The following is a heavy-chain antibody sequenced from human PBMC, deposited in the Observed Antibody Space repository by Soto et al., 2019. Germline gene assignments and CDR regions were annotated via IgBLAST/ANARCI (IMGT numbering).Heavy chain of an antibody. CDR2: ISSSTNYI. D-gene: IGHD4-4*01. V-gene: IGHV3-21*01. J-gene: IGHJ4*02. Sequence: EVQLVESGGRLVKPGGSLRLSCAASEFSFTDYSMNWVRQAPEKGLEWVSSISSSTNYIYYADSVKGRFTISRDNAKNSVYLQMISLRVEDTAMYYCARAYSYYVTPDHWGQGTLVIVSS. CDR3: ARAYSYYVTPDH. CDR1: EFSFTDYS.